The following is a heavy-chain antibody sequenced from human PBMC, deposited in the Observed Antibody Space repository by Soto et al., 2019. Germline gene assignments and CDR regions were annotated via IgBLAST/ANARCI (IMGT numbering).Heavy chain of an antibody. J-gene: IGHJ3*02. V-gene: IGHV2-5*02. Sequence: QITLKESGPTLVKPTQTLTLTCTFSGFSLSTSGVGVGWIRQPPGKALEWLALIYWDDDKRYSPSLKSRLTITKDTSKNRVVLTMTNMDPVDTATYYCAHRRYSSKGGLAFDIWGQGTMVTVSS. CDR1: GFSLSTSGVG. CDR2: IYWDDDK. D-gene: IGHD6-13*01. CDR3: AHRRYSSKGGLAFDI.